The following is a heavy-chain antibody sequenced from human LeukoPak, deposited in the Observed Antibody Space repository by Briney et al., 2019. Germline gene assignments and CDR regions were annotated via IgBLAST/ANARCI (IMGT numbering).Heavy chain of an antibody. J-gene: IGHJ6*03. D-gene: IGHD4-11*01. V-gene: IGHV3-48*01. CDR2: ISGSSGTI. CDR1: GITFSAYS. Sequence: PGGSLRLSCAASGITFSAYSMNWVRQAPGKGLEWLSSISGSSGTIYYADSVKGRFIISRDNAKNSLYLQMNSLRAEDTAVYYCARSTITMTYYYMDVWGKGTTVTVSS. CDR3: ARSTITMTYYYMDV.